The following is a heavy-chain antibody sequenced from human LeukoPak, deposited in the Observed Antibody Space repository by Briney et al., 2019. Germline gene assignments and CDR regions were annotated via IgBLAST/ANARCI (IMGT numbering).Heavy chain of an antibody. Sequence: GASVKVSCKASGYTFTGYYMHWVRQAPGQGLEWMGWINPNSGGTNYAQKFQGRVTMTRDTSISTAYMELSRLRSDDTAVYYCARTPITMIVVHHFSSDAFDIWGQGTMVTVSS. V-gene: IGHV1-2*02. CDR2: INPNSGGT. D-gene: IGHD3-22*01. CDR3: ARTPITMIVVHHFSSDAFDI. CDR1: GYTFTGYY. J-gene: IGHJ3*02.